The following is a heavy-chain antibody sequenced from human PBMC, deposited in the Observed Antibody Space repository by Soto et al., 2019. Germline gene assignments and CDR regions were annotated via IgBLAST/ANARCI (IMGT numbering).Heavy chain of an antibody. D-gene: IGHD2-2*01. Sequence: LSLTCTGSGASISSGDYYWSWIRQHPGKGLEWIGYIHSSGSPFYNPSLKSRVSISVDTSKKQFSLNLKSVTAADSAVYYCARKLPAATSEVVFDYWGQGTLVTVSS. J-gene: IGHJ4*02. CDR2: IHSSGSP. V-gene: IGHV4-31*03. CDR1: GASISSGDYY. CDR3: ARKLPAATSEVVFDY.